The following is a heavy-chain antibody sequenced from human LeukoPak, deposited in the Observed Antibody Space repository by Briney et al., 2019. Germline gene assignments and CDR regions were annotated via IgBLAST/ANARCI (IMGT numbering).Heavy chain of an antibody. D-gene: IGHD3-22*01. CDR2: IYYSGST. CDR1: GGSISSYY. Sequence: SETLSLTCTVSGGSISSYYWSWIRQPPGKGLEWIGYIYYSGSTNYNPSLKSRVTISVDTSKNQFSLKLSSVTAADTAVYYCARSGGGLWSYYDSSGYYYEYWGQGTLVTVSS. J-gene: IGHJ4*02. CDR3: ARSGGGLWSYYDSSGYYYEY. V-gene: IGHV4-59*01.